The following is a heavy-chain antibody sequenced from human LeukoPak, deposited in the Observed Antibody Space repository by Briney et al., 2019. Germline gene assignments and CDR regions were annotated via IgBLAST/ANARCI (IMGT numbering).Heavy chain of an antibody. Sequence: SETLSLTCTVSGGSISSYYWSWIRQPPGKGLEWIGYIYYSGSTNYNSSLKSRATISVDTSKNQFSLKLSSVTAADTAVYYCARLAYYYDSSGYYGGGFDYWGQGALVTVSS. J-gene: IGHJ4*02. CDR1: GGSISSYY. D-gene: IGHD3-22*01. CDR3: ARLAYYYDSSGYYGGGFDY. V-gene: IGHV4-59*08. CDR2: IYYSGST.